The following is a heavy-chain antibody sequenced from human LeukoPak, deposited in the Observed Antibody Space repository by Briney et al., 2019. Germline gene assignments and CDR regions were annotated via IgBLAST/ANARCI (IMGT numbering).Heavy chain of an antibody. CDR3: AKNLYCGGGSCYPSALGMDV. Sequence: GGSLRLSCAASGFTFSSYWMSWVRQAPGKGLEWVANIKQDGSEKYYVDSVKGRFTISRDNAKNTLFLQMNSLRAEDTAVYYCAKNLYCGGGSCYPSALGMDVWGQGTTVTVSS. CDR1: GFTFSSYW. J-gene: IGHJ6*02. D-gene: IGHD2-15*01. CDR2: IKQDGSEK. V-gene: IGHV3-7*03.